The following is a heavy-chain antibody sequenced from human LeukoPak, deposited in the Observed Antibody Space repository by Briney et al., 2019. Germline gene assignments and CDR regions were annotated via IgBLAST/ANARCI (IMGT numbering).Heavy chain of an antibody. CDR1: GFTFSIYD. CDR3: ARKENYYYDSSGTHGAFDI. D-gene: IGHD3-22*01. Sequence: GGSLRLSCAASGFTFSIYDMHWVRQVTGKGLEWVSGIDTAGGTYYPDSVKGRFTMSRENAKNSLHLQMNSLRAGDTAVYYCARKENYYYDSSGTHGAFDIWGQGTMVTVSS. V-gene: IGHV3-13*01. CDR2: IDTAGGT. J-gene: IGHJ3*02.